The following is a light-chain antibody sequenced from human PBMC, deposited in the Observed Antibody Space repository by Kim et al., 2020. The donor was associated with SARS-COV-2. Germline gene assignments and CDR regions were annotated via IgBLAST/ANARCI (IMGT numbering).Light chain of an antibody. Sequence: GQSITIYCTGTSSDVGAYKYVSWYQQHPGQAPDLMIFDVSERPSGISNRFSGSKSGNTASLTISGLQAEDEADYYCSSYARSSSYVFGTGTKVTVL. V-gene: IGLV2-14*04. CDR3: SSYARSSSYV. J-gene: IGLJ1*01. CDR2: DVS. CDR1: SSDVGAYKY.